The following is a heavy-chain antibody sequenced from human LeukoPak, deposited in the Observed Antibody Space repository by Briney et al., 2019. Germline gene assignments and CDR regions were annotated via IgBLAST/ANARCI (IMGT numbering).Heavy chain of an antibody. V-gene: IGHV3-30-3*02. CDR2: ISYDGSNK. Sequence: GRSLRLSCAASGFTFNNYAMHWVRQAPGKGLEWVAVISYDGSNKYYADSVKGRFTISRDNSKNTLYLQMNSLRAEDTAVYYCAKQFVDIWGQGTLVIVSS. CDR1: GFTFNNYA. J-gene: IGHJ5*02. D-gene: IGHD5-24*01. CDR3: AKQFVDI.